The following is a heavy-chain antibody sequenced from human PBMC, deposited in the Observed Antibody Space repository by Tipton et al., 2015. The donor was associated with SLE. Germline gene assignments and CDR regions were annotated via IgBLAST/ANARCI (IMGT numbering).Heavy chain of an antibody. J-gene: IGHJ5*02. CDR3: VRDTARIDGYSGYGDA. D-gene: IGHD5-12*01. V-gene: IGHV4-39*07. Sequence: TLSPTCTVSGGSITSSSYYRGWVRQPPGKGLEWIASIYYSGSTYYNPSLKSRVTISVDTSKSQSSLRLNSVTAADTAVYYCVRDTARIDGYSGYGDAWCQGTLVTVSS. CDR1: GGSITSSSYY. CDR2: IYYSGST.